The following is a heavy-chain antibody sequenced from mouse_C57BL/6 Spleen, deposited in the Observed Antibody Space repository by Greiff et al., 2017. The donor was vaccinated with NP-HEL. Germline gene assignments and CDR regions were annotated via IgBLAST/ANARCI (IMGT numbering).Heavy chain of an antibody. CDR2: IDPSDSYT. CDR1: GYTFTSYW. CDR3: ARSPRYGDAMDY. D-gene: IGHD1-1*01. Sequence: QVQLQQPGAELVMPGASVKLSCKASGYTFTSYWMHWVKQRPGQGLEWIGEIDPSDSYTNYNQKFKGKSTLTVDKSSSTAYMQLSSLTSEDSAVYYCARSPRYGDAMDYWGQGTSVTVSS. J-gene: IGHJ4*01. V-gene: IGHV1-69*01.